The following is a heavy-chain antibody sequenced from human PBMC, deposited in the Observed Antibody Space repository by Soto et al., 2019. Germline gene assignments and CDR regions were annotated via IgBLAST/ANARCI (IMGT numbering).Heavy chain of an antibody. J-gene: IGHJ6*03. D-gene: IGHD3-16*01. CDR1: GFTFDDYA. CDR2: ISWNSGSI. CDR3: AKAYVPDYYYYYMDV. Sequence: GGSLRISCAASGFTFDDYAMHWVRQAPGKGLEKVSGISWNSGSIGYADSVKGRFTISRDNAKNSLYLQMNSLRAEDTALYYCAKAYVPDYYYYYMDVWGKGTTVTVSS. V-gene: IGHV3-9*01.